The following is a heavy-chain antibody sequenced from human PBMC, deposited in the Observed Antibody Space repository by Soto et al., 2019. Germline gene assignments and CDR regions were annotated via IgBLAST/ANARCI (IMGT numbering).Heavy chain of an antibody. CDR1: GASITSGNYY. CDR3: ARPASSSWAAPFGS. D-gene: IGHD6-13*01. V-gene: IGHV4-39*01. J-gene: IGHJ4*02. Sequence: HLQLQESGPGLVKPSETLSLTCTVSGASITSGNYYWGWIRQPPGKGLQWIGSSSYTGNTYFNPSLRSRVTISLATSNNQFSLRLTSVTASDTAVYYCARPASSSWAAPFGSWGQGTLVTVSS. CDR2: SSYTGNT.